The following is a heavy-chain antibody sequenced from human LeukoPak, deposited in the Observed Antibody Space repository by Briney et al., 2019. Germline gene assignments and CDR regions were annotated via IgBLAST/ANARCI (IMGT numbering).Heavy chain of an antibody. J-gene: IGHJ4*02. D-gene: IGHD2-8*02. Sequence: ASVTVSCKASGYTFTGYYMHWVRQAPGQGLEWMGWINPNSGGTNYAQKFQDTVTMTRDTSIGTAYLEVHRLKSDDTAVYYCARSGFSTGFYLDFWGQGTLISVSS. CDR2: INPNSGGT. V-gene: IGHV1-2*02. CDR1: GYTFTGYY. CDR3: ARSGFSTGFYLDF.